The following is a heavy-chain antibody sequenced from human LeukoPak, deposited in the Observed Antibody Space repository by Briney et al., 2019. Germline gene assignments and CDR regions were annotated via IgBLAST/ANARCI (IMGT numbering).Heavy chain of an antibody. V-gene: IGHV1-69*05. CDR1: GGTFSSYA. Sequence: ASVKVSCKASGGTFSSYAISWVRQAPGQGLEWMGGIIPIFGTANYAQKLQGRVTMTTDTSTSTAYMELRSLRSDDTAVYYCARDSSSRGLWFGELLDYWGQGTLVTVSS. CDR3: ARDSSSRGLWFGELLDY. D-gene: IGHD3-10*01. CDR2: IIPIFGTA. J-gene: IGHJ4*02.